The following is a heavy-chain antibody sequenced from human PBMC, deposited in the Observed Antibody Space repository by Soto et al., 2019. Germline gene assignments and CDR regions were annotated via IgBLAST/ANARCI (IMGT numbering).Heavy chain of an antibody. CDR1: GYSFTSYW. D-gene: IGHD3-9*01. Sequence: PGESLKISCKGSGYSFTSYWIGWVRQMPGKGLEWMGIIYPGDSDTRYSPSFQGQVTISADKSISTAYLQWSSLKASDTAMYYWARSNYDILTTEGMDVWGQGTTVTVSS. J-gene: IGHJ6*02. CDR3: ARSNYDILTTEGMDV. V-gene: IGHV5-51*01. CDR2: IYPGDSDT.